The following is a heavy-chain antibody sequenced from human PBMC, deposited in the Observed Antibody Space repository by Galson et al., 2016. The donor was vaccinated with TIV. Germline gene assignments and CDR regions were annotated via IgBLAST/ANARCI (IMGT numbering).Heavy chain of an antibody. Sequence: SVKVSCKASGYTFNDYGISWVRQAPGQGLEWMGWISGDSGNTDYARKFQGRVIMTADTSTGTAFLEVRSLTSDDTAVYYCARDRGSMTMILVVDYYYGMDVWGQGTTVTV. CDR2: ISGDSGNT. J-gene: IGHJ6*02. V-gene: IGHV1-18*01. CDR1: GYTFNDYG. CDR3: ARDRGSMTMILVVDYYYGMDV. D-gene: IGHD3-22*01.